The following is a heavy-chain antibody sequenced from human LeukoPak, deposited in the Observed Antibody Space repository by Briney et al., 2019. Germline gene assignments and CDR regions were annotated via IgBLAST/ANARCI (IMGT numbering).Heavy chain of an antibody. CDR1: GGSISSSSYY. V-gene: IGHV4-39*01. D-gene: IGHD3-9*01. CDR2: IYYSGST. J-gene: IGHJ3*02. CDR3: ARHPWWEPQSDILTGYYPSYAFDI. Sequence: PSETLSLTCTVSGGSISSSSYYWGWIRQPPGKGLEWIGSIYYSGSTYYNPSLKSRVTISVDTSKNQFSLKLSSVTAADTAVYYCARHPWWEPQSDILTGYYPSYAFDIWGQGTMVTVSS.